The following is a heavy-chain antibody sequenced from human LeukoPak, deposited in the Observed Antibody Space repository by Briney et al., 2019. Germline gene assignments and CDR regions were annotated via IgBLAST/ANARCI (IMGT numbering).Heavy chain of an antibody. CDR3: ARGAPAAAVDY. CDR1: GYTFTSYW. V-gene: IGHV5-51*01. D-gene: IGHD6-13*01. Sequence: GESLKISCQGSGYTFTSYWIGWVRQMPVKGLEWMGSIYPGDSDTRYSPSFQGQVTISADKSISTAYLQWSSLKASDTAMYYCARGAPAAAVDYWGQGTLVTVSS. J-gene: IGHJ4*02. CDR2: IYPGDSDT.